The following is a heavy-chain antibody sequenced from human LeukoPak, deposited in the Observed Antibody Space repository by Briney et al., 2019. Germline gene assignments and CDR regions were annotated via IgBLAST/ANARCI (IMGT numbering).Heavy chain of an antibody. Sequence: LRASVKVSCKASGYTFTSYAMHWVRQAPGQRPEWMGWINAGNGNTKYSQKFQGRVTITRDTSASTAYMELSSLRSEDTAVYYCARSGRDIVVVPAALDYWGQGTLVTVSS. CDR3: ARSGRDIVVVPAALDY. V-gene: IGHV1-3*01. J-gene: IGHJ4*02. D-gene: IGHD2-2*01. CDR1: GYTFTSYA. CDR2: INAGNGNT.